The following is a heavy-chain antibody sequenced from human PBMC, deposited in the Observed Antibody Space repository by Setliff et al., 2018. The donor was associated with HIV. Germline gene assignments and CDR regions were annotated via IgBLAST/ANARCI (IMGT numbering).Heavy chain of an antibody. Sequence: ASVKVSCKASGYTFTSYYIHWVRQAPGQGLEWMGIINPSGGSTAYAQKCQGRFTMTRNTSTNTVYMKLSGLRSDDTAVYYCARGRTAGYTYNYGYWGQGTLVTVSS. CDR1: GYTFTSYY. CDR3: ARGRTAGYTYNYGY. J-gene: IGHJ4*02. D-gene: IGHD3-16*01. V-gene: IGHV1-46*01. CDR2: INPSGGST.